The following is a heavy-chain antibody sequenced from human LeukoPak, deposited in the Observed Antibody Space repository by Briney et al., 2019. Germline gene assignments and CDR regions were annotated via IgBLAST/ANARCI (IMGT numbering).Heavy chain of an antibody. CDR2: IYYSGST. D-gene: IGHD6-13*01. V-gene: IGHV4-31*03. CDR1: GGSFISGGYY. CDR3: ARGYSSSRYEDY. J-gene: IGHJ4*02. Sequence: PSETLSLTGTVSGGSFISGGYYWSWIRQHPGKGLECIGYIYYSGSTYYNPSLKSRVTISLDTSKNQFSLNLSSVTAADTAVYYCARGYSSSRYEDYWGQGTLVTVSS.